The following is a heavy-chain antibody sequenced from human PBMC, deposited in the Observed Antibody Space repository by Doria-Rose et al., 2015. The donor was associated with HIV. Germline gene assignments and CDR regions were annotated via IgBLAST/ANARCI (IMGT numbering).Heavy chain of an antibody. CDR1: GGSISHYY. V-gene: IGHV4-59*01. CDR3: ARVLSGTYYY. Sequence: QVQLQESGPGLVKPSETLSLTCSVSGGSISHYYWSWIRQPPGEGLEYIGDIFYTGSTNYSPSLKSRVSVSIDTSKNKFSLRLSSVTAADTAVYYCARVLSGTYYYWGQGTLVTASS. D-gene: IGHD1-26*01. CDR2: IFYTGST. J-gene: IGHJ4*02.